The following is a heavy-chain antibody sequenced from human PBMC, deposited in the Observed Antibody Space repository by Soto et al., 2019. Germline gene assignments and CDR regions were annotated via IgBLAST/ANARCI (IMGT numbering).Heavy chain of an antibody. CDR2: IYYRGST. CDR3: ASLGVWFGEDEGQDY. J-gene: IGHJ4*02. Sequence: QVQLQESGPGLVKPSETLSLTCTVSGGSISSYYWSWIRQPPGKGLEWIGYIYYRGSTNYNPSLTRRVTRSVDTAKNQVARKRSSVTAADTAVYYWASLGVWFGEDEGQDYWGQGTLVTVSS. CDR1: GGSISSYY. D-gene: IGHD3-10*01. V-gene: IGHV4-59*01.